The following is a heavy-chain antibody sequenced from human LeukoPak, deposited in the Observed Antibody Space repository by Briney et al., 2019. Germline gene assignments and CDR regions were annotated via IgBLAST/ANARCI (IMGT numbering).Heavy chain of an antibody. V-gene: IGHV4-38-2*02. CDR1: GYSISSGYY. CDR2: IYHSGST. D-gene: IGHD6-19*01. CDR3: ARDKSSGPTGWFDP. J-gene: IGHJ5*02. Sequence: SETLSLTCTVPGYSISSGYYWGWIRQPPGKGLEWIGSIYHSGSTYYNPSLKSRVTISVDTSKNQFSLKLSSVTAADTAVYYCARDKSSGPTGWFDPWGQGTLVTVSS.